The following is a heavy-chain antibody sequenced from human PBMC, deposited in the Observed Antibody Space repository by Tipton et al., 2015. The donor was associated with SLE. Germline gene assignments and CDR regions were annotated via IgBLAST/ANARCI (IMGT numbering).Heavy chain of an antibody. CDR3: AREPVYYYYYMDV. V-gene: IGHV4-39*07. J-gene: IGHJ6*03. CDR1: GDSISSNSYY. Sequence: TLSLTCTVSGDSISSNSYYWGWIRRPPGKGLEWIGTFYYSGDTYRNPSLNRRVTISVDTSKNQFSLQLSTVTAADTAVYYCAREPVYYYYYMDVWSKGTTVTVTS. CDR2: FYYSGDT.